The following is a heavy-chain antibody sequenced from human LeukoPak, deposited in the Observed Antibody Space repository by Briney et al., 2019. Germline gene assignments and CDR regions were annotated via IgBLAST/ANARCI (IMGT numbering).Heavy chain of an antibody. Sequence: PGGSLRLSCTTSGFTYGSFIMNWVSHAPGKGLEWVSSLSRSGDSIYYADSVKGRFTISRDNSKNTLYLQMSSLRAEDTAVYCCVNGGIPDYWGQGTLVTVSS. V-gene: IGHV3-23*01. J-gene: IGHJ4*02. CDR2: LSRSGDSI. CDR1: GFTYGSFI. CDR3: VNGGIPDY. D-gene: IGHD6-13*01.